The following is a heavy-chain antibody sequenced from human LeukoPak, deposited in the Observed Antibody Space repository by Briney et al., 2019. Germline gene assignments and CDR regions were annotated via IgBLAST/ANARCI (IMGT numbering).Heavy chain of an antibody. V-gene: IGHV4-4*07. CDR2: MSTSGST. J-gene: IGHJ3*02. D-gene: IGHD2-2*01. CDR1: GASISSYY. Sequence: SETLSLTCTVSGASISSYYWSWIRQPAGKGLEWIGRMSTSGSTTYNPSLKSRVTMSVDTSKNQFSLRLTSVTAADTAVYYCARDCSLVPAPTIDAFDIWGQGTMVTVSS. CDR3: ARDCSLVPAPTIDAFDI.